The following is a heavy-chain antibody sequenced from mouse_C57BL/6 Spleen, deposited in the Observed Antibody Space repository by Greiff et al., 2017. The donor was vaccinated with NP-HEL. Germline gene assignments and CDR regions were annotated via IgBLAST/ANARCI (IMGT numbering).Heavy chain of an antibody. CDR1: GYTFTSYG. CDR3: ARLHYGSSYPDY. V-gene: IGHV1-81*01. Sequence: VQLQQSGAELARPGASVKLSCKASGYTFTSYGISWVKQRTGQGLEWIGEIYPRSGNTYYNEKFKGKATLTADKSSSTAYMELRSLTSEDSAVYFCARLHYGSSYPDYWGQGTTLTVSS. D-gene: IGHD1-1*01. CDR2: IYPRSGNT. J-gene: IGHJ2*01.